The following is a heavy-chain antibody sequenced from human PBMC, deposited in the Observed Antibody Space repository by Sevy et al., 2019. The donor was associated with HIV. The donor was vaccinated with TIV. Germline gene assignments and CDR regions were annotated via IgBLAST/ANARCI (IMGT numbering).Heavy chain of an antibody. D-gene: IGHD3-3*01. CDR3: ARESYDFWTGPVDYDYGMDV. CDR1: GYTFSDSGYY. CDR2: INPKSGAT. J-gene: IGHJ6*02. Sequence: ASVKVSCKASGYTFSDSGYYVHWVRQAPGHGLEWMGWINPKSGATNYAQKFQGRVTMTRDTSVSTANMELNRLTSDDTAVYYCARESYDFWTGPVDYDYGMDVWGQRTTVTVSS. V-gene: IGHV1-2*02.